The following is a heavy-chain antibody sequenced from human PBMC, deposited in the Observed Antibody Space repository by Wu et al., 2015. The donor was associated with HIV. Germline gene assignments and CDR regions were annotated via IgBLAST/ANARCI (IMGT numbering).Heavy chain of an antibody. CDR1: GYTFTSHD. CDR3: VLATISAFDF. CDR2: MSPNTGSR. D-gene: IGHD5-12*01. Sequence: QXQLIXSGAEVQKPGASVKVSCKASGYTFTSHDINWVRQAPGQGPEWMGWMSPNTGSRGYMEKFDGRITLTRDTSINTAFMELRSLTSEDTAVYYCVLATISAFDFWGQGTPVTVSS. V-gene: IGHV1-8*01. J-gene: IGHJ3*01.